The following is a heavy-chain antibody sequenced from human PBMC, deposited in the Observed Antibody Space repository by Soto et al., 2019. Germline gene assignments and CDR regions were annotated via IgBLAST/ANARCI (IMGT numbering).Heavy chain of an antibody. J-gene: IGHJ4*02. CDR3: ARRGLDFWSGYYDY. V-gene: IGHV4-4*02. Sequence: SETLSLTCAVSGGSISSSNWWSWVRQPPGKGLEWIGEIYHSGSTNYNPSLKSRVTISVDKSKNQFSLKLSSVTAADTAVYYCARRGLDFWSGYYDYWGQGTLVTVSS. D-gene: IGHD3-3*01. CDR2: IYHSGST. CDR1: GGSISSSNW.